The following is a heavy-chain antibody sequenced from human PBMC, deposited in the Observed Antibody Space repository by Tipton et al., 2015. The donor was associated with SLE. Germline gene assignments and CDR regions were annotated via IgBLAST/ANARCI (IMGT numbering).Heavy chain of an antibody. CDR2: IYSGGST. D-gene: IGHD6-6*01. J-gene: IGHJ4*02. CDR1: GFTFSSYA. Sequence: FLRLSCAASGFTFSSYAMSWVRQAPGKGLEWVSVIYSGGSTYYADSVKGRFTISRDNSKNTLYLQMNSLRAEDTAVYYCAKGPGGSSSEDYWGQGTLVTVSS. V-gene: IGHV3-23*03. CDR3: AKGPGGSSSEDY.